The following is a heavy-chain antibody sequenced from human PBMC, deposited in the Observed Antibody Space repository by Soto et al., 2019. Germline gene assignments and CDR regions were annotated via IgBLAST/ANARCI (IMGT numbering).Heavy chain of an antibody. D-gene: IGHD1-7*01. CDR3: AKNQERELPRVIDF. V-gene: IGHV3-23*01. Sequence: EVRLLESGGGLVQPGGSLRLSCATSGLTFSNYAMSWVRQAPGGGLEWVSSMSGSNSTTYYADSVRGRFTISRDRSKNTLYLQMSSLRAEDTALYYCAKNQERELPRVIDFWGQGTLVTVSS. CDR2: MSGSNSTT. J-gene: IGHJ4*02. CDR1: GLTFSNYA.